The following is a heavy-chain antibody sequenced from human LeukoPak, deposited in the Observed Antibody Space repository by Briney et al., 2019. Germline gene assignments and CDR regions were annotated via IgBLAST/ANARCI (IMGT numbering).Heavy chain of an antibody. Sequence: GGSLRLSCTGSGFPFMEYSMNWVRQVPGKGLEWIAYIGIDSGNTNYADSVRGRFTISADKTKNSLYLQMNSLRVEATAVYYCARDHNYAFDNWGQGTLVSVAS. CDR3: ARDHNYAFDN. CDR2: IGIDSGNT. V-gene: IGHV3-48*01. D-gene: IGHD1-1*01. CDR1: GFPFMEYS. J-gene: IGHJ4*02.